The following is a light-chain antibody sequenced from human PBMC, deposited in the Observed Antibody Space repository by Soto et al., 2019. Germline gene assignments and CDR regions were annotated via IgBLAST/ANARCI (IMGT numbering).Light chain of an antibody. CDR3: QQYGSFPWT. CDR2: GAS. V-gene: IGKV3-20*01. J-gene: IGKJ1*01. CDR1: QSVSSSY. Sequence: EIVLTQSPGTLSLSPGERATLSCRASQSVSSSYLAWYQQKPGQAPRLLIYGASSRATGIPDRFSGSGSGTDFTLNISRLESEDFAVYYCQQYGSFPWTFGQGTKVEIK.